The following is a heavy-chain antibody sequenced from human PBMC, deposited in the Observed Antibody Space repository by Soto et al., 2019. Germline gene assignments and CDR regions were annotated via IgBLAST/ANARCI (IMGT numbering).Heavy chain of an antibody. J-gene: IGHJ6*02. V-gene: IGHV1-69*01. Sequence: QVQLVQSGAEVKKPGSSVKVSCKASGGTFSSYAISWVRQAPGQGLEWMGGIIPIFGTANYAQKFQGRVTITADESTSTAYTELSSLRSEDTAVYYCARALWFGDVYYYGMDVWGQGTTVTVSS. CDR3: ARALWFGDVYYYGMDV. CDR1: GGTFSSYA. D-gene: IGHD3-10*01. CDR2: IIPIFGTA.